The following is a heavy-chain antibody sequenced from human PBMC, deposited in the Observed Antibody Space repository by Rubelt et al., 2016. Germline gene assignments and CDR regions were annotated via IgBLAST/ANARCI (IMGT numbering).Heavy chain of an antibody. CDR1: GGSFSGYY. V-gene: IGHV4-34*01. Sequence: QVQLQQWGAGLLKPSETLSLTCAVYGGSFSGYYWSWIRQPPGKGLEWIGEINHSGSTNYNPSLKSRVTISVDPSKNQFSLKLSSVTAADTAVYYCAREGGSYYYDYYYMDVWGKGTTVTVSS. D-gene: IGHD1-26*01. CDR2: INHSGST. CDR3: AREGGSYYYDYYYMDV. J-gene: IGHJ6*03.